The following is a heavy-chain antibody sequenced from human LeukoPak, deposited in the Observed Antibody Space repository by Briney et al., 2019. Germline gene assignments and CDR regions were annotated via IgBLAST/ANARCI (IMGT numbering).Heavy chain of an antibody. Sequence: ASVTVSCKASGGTFSSYAISWVRQAPGQGLEWMGRIIPILGIANYAQKFQGRVTITADKSTSTAYMELSSLRSEDTAVYYCARDDVDGYSSGSLWGSSYYHYGMDVWGQGTTVTVSS. CDR2: IIPILGIA. CDR3: ARDDVDGYSSGSLWGSSYYHYGMDV. V-gene: IGHV1-69*04. J-gene: IGHJ6*02. CDR1: GGTFSSYA. D-gene: IGHD5-18*01.